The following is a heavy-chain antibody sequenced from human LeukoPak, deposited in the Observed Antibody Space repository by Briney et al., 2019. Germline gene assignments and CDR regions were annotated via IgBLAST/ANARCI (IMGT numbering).Heavy chain of an antibody. Sequence: GGSLRLSCAASGFTFSSYAMSWVRQAPGKGLEWVSAISGSGGSTYYADSVKGRFTISRDNSKNTLYLQMNSLRAEDTAVYYCARDAATRYSGSYDAFDIWGQGTMVTVSS. J-gene: IGHJ3*02. CDR1: GFTFSSYA. D-gene: IGHD1-26*01. CDR3: ARDAATRYSGSYDAFDI. CDR2: ISGSGGST. V-gene: IGHV3-23*01.